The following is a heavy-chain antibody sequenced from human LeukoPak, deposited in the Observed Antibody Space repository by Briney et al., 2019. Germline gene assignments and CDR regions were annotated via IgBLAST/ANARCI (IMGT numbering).Heavy chain of an antibody. CDR3: AREVGSKVDY. J-gene: IGHJ4*02. Sequence: GGSLRLSCAASGFTFSDYYMTWIRQAPGKGLEWVSYISTDASTKYYADSLRGRITVSRDNTKNSLYLQLNSLRVEDTAVYYCAREVGSKVDYWGQGTLVTVSS. D-gene: IGHD1-26*01. V-gene: IGHV3-11*04. CDR1: GFTFSDYY. CDR2: ISTDASTK.